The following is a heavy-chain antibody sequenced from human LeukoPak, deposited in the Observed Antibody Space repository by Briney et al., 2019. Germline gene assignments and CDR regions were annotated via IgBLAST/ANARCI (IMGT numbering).Heavy chain of an antibody. V-gene: IGHV1-8*01. Sequence: ASVKVSCKASGYTFTSYDINWVRQATGQGLEWMGWMNPNSGNTGYAQKFQGRVTMTRNTSISTAYMELSSLRSEDTAVYYCARGRGKARIQLWWDWFDPWGQGTLVTVSS. J-gene: IGHJ5*02. CDR2: MNPNSGNT. CDR3: ARGRGKARIQLWWDWFDP. D-gene: IGHD5-18*01. CDR1: GYTFTSYD.